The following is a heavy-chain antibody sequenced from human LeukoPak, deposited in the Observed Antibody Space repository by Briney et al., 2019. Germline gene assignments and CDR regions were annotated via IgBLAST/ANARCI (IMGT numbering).Heavy chain of an antibody. D-gene: IGHD5-18*01. Sequence: GGSLRLSCAASGFTFSSYSMNWVRQAPGKGLEWVSSISSSSSYIYYADSVKGRFTISRDNAKNSLYLQMNSLRAEDTAVYYCARGLWLRGDEAFDIWGQGTMVTVSS. V-gene: IGHV3-21*01. CDR1: GFTFSSYS. J-gene: IGHJ3*02. CDR2: ISSSSSYI. CDR3: ARGLWLRGDEAFDI.